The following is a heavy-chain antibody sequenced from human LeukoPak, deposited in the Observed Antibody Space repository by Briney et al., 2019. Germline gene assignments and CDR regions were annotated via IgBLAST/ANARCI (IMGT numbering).Heavy chain of an antibody. CDR1: GYTFTSYG. V-gene: IGHV1-18*01. CDR3: ARAAYGDYGVGSDY. J-gene: IGHJ4*02. D-gene: IGHD4-17*01. Sequence: ATVKVSCKASGYTFTSYGISWVRQAPGQGLEWMGWISAYNGNTNYAQKLQGRVTMTTDTSTSTAYMELRSLRSDDTAVYYCARAAYGDYGVGSDYWGQGTLVTVSS. CDR2: ISAYNGNT.